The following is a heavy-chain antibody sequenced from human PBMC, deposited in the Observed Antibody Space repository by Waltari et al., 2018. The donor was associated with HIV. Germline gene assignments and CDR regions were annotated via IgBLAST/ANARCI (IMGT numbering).Heavy chain of an antibody. CDR2: ISWNSGSI. Sequence: EVQLVESGGGLVQPGRSLSLSCAASGFTFAAYAMPCVPPAPGKGLAWVSGISWNSGSIGYADSVKGRFTISRDNAKNSLYLQMNSLRAEDTALYYCAKGGGMIVVDPFDYWGQGTLVTVSS. V-gene: IGHV3-9*01. CDR3: AKGGGMIVVDPFDY. J-gene: IGHJ4*02. CDR1: GFTFAAYA. D-gene: IGHD3-22*01.